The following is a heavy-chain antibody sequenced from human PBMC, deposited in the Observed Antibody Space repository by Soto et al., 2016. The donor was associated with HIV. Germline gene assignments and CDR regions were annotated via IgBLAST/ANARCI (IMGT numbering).Heavy chain of an antibody. CDR1: GYTFTSYD. CDR2: MNPNSGGT. Sequence: QVQLVQSGAEVKKPGASVKVSCKASGYTFTSYDINWVRQATGQGLEWMGWMNPNSGGTSYAQKFQGRVTMTRDTSISTAYMELSRLRSDDTAVYYCARDSPGYCSSTSCYAFDYWAREPWSPSPQ. CDR3: ARDSPGYCSSTSCYAFDY. D-gene: IGHD2-2*03. V-gene: IGHV1-2*02. J-gene: IGHJ4*02.